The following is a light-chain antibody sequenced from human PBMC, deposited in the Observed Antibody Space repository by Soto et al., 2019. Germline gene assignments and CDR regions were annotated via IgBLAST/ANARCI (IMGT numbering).Light chain of an antibody. Sequence: DIQMTQSPSSLSASVGDRVTITCQASQEISNYVHWYQHQPGKAPDLLVYDASTLQPGVPSRFSGSGSGTVFTFTISSLQPEDIATYFCQHFYNLPYTFGQGTKRQIK. CDR2: DAS. CDR3: QHFYNLPYT. J-gene: IGKJ2*01. V-gene: IGKV1-33*01. CDR1: QEISNY.